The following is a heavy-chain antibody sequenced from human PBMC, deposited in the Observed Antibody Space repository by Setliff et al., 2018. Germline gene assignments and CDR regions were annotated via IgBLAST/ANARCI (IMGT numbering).Heavy chain of an antibody. CDR2: IHHTGTT. Sequence: SETLSLTCTVSDGSIRSGDYWGWIRQHPGKGLEWIGYIHHTGTTFYNPSLRSRVTISVDTSKNQFSLKLTSSTAADTAVYYCARAKDGYDFDYFDYWGQGTPVTVSS. V-gene: IGHV4-31*03. CDR3: ARAKDGYDFDYFDY. J-gene: IGHJ4*02. CDR1: DGSIRSGDY. D-gene: IGHD5-12*01.